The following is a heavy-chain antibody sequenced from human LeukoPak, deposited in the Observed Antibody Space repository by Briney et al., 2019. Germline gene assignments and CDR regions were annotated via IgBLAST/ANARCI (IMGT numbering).Heavy chain of an antibody. CDR3: ASQLERRQGWFDP. CDR1: EFTFAIYW. D-gene: IGHD1-1*01. CDR2: IKQDGSEK. J-gene: IGHJ5*02. V-gene: IGHV3-7*01. Sequence: GGSLRLSCAASEFTFAIYWMSWVRQSPGKGLEWAANIKQDGSEKYYADSVKGRFTISRDNAKNSLYLQMNSLRAEDSAVYYCASQLERRQGWFDPWGQGTLVTVPS.